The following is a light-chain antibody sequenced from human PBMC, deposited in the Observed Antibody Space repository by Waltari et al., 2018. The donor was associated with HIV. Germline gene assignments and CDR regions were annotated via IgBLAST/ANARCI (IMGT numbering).Light chain of an antibody. V-gene: IGLV2-14*01. CDR1: SSDIGHYKY. J-gene: IGLJ1*01. CDR2: EVS. CDR3: SSYISTTTL. Sequence: QSAPTQPASVSGSPRQSLTISCTGTSSDIGHYKYVSWYQQSPGKAPKLMNSEVSNQPSGVSNRFSGSTSCNTASLTISRLQAEDDADYYFSSYISTTTLIGTGTKVTVL.